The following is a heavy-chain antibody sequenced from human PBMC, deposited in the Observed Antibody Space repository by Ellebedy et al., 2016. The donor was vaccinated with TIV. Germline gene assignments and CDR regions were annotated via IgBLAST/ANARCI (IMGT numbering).Heavy chain of an antibody. Sequence: PGGSLRLSCVASGFTFSGYAMSWVRQAPGKGLEWVSGINNGGRTTSYADSVKGRFTISRDNAKKSLYLQMNSLRAEDTAVYYCARHPLTTATFDIWGQGTMVTVSS. V-gene: IGHV3-23*01. J-gene: IGHJ3*02. CDR1: GFTFSGYA. D-gene: IGHD3-22*01. CDR3: ARHPLTTATFDI. CDR2: INNGGRTT.